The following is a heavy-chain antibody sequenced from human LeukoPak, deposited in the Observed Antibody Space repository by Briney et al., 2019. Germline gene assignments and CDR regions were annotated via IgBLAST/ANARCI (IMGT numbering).Heavy chain of an antibody. CDR3: ARGGYYDSSGYLVDS. J-gene: IGHJ5*01. D-gene: IGHD3-22*01. CDR1: GGSISSGGYY. V-gene: IGHV4-31*03. CDR2: IYYSGST. Sequence: SETLSLTCTVSGGSISSGGYYWRWIRQHPGKGLEWIGYIYYSGSTYYNPSLKSRVTISVDTSKNQFSLKLSSVTAADTAVYYSARGGYYDSSGYLVDSWGQGTLVTVSS.